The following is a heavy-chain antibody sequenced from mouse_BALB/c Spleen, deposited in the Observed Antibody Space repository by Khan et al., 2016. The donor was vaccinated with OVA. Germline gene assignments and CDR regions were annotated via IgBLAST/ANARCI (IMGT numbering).Heavy chain of an antibody. V-gene: IGHV2-9*02. Sequence: QVQLKQSGPGLVAPSQSLSITCTVSGFSLTSYGVHWVRQPPGKGLEWLGIIWAGGSTHYNSALMSRLSISKDNSKGQVFLKMNSLQTDDTAMYYCARYTTATHYWGQGTLVTVSA. CDR2: IWAGGST. J-gene: IGHJ3*01. CDR3: ARYTTATHY. CDR1: GFSLTSYG. D-gene: IGHD1-2*01.